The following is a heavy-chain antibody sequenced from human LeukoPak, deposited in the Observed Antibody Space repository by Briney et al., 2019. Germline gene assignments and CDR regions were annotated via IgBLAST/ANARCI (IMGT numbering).Heavy chain of an antibody. J-gene: IGHJ4*02. CDR3: ARDLARLWFGEGV. Sequence: PSETLSLTCTVSGGSISSSSYCWGWIRQPPGKGLEWIGSIYYSGTTYYNPSLKSRVTISVDTSKNQFSLKLSSETAADTAVYYCARDLARLWFGEGVRGQGTLVTVSS. CDR2: IYYSGTT. D-gene: IGHD3-10*01. V-gene: IGHV4-39*07. CDR1: GGSISSSSYC.